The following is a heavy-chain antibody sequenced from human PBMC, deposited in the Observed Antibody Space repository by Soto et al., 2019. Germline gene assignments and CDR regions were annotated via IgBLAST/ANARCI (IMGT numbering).Heavy chain of an antibody. V-gene: IGHV1-3*01. J-gene: IGHJ6*02. CDR1: GYTFTSYA. CDR3: AGGLQLETRGGDFYRKDL. D-gene: IGHD1-1*01. Sequence: QVQLVQSGAEVKKPGASVKVSCKASGYTFTSYAMHWVRQAPGQRLEWMGWINAGNGNTKYSQKFQGRVTITRDTTASTAYMEVGSLGFEDNAVYYCAGGLQLETRGGDFYRKDLLGQGTTVTVSS. CDR2: INAGNGNT.